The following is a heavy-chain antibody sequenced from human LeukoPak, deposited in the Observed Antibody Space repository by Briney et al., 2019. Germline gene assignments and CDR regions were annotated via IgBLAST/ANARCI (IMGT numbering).Heavy chain of an antibody. CDR2: ISAYNGNA. J-gene: IGHJ3*02. V-gene: IGHV1-18*01. CDR1: GYTFTNYG. D-gene: IGHD2-2*01. Sequence: ASVKVSCKASGYTFTNYGINWVRQAPGQGLEWMGWISAYNGNANYTQKLQGRVTMTTDTSTSTAYMELRSLRSDDTAVYYCAKGLGRYCSSISCYAGAFDIRGQGTMVTVSS. CDR3: AKGLGRYCSSISCYAGAFDI.